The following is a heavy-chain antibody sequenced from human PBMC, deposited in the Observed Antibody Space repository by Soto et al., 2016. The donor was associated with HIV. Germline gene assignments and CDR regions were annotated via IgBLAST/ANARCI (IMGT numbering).Heavy chain of an antibody. CDR2: VSSTSSYR. CDR3: ARSLTMYAFDI. J-gene: IGHJ3*02. Sequence: QVQLAESGGGLVKPGGSLRLSCAASGFPFSDYYMSWIRQAPGKGLEWVSYVSSTSSYRNYADYVKGRFTISRDNAKNSVYLHMNSLRAEDTAVYYCARSLTMYAFDIWGRGTMVTVSS. D-gene: IGHD3-10*02. V-gene: IGHV3-11*05. CDR1: GFPFSDYY.